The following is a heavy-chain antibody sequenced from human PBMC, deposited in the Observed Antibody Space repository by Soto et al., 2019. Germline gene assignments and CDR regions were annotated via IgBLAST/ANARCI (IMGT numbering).Heavy chain of an antibody. D-gene: IGHD3-10*01. J-gene: IGHJ3*02. Sequence: EVQLVESGGGLVQPGRSLRLSCAASGFTFDDYAMHWVRHAPGKGLEWVSGMSWNSGSIGYADSVKGRFTISRDNAKNPLYLQMNSLRAEDTALAHCAKNGSGENSALDIWGQWTKVTLSS. CDR2: MSWNSGSI. CDR3: AKNGSGENSALDI. CDR1: GFTFDDYA. V-gene: IGHV3-9*01.